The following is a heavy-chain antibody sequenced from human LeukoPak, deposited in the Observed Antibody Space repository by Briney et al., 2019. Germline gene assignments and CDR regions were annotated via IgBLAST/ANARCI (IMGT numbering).Heavy chain of an antibody. CDR2: IYYSGST. J-gene: IGHJ4*02. D-gene: IGHD5-18*01. CDR1: GGSISSYY. V-gene: IGHV4-59*01. Sequence: PSETLSLTCTVSGGSISSYYWSWIRQPPGKGLEWIGYIYYSGSTNYNPSLKSRVTISVDTSKNQFSLKLSSVTAADTAVYYCARGVDTAMVGLASPRHDYWGQGTLVTVSS. CDR3: ARGVDTAMVGLASPRHDY.